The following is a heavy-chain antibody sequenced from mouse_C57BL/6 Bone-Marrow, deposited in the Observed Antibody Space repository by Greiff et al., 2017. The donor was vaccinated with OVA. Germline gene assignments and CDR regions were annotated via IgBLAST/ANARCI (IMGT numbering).Heavy chain of an antibody. Sequence: EVQRVESGGGLVQPKGSLKLSCAASGFSFNTYAMNWVRQAPGKGLEWVARIRSKSNNYATYYADSVKDRFTISRDDSESTLYLQMNNLKTEDTAMYYCVRQGYCYAMDYWGQGTSVTVSS. D-gene: IGHD2-14*01. J-gene: IGHJ4*01. CDR3: VRQGYCYAMDY. CDR1: GFSFNTYA. V-gene: IGHV10-1*01. CDR2: IRSKSNNYAT.